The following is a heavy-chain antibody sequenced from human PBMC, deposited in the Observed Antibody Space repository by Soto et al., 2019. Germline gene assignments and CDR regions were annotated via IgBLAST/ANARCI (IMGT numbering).Heavy chain of an antibody. Sequence: SETLSLTCTVSGGSISRSSYYWGWIPQPPGRGLEWIGSIYYSGSTYYNPSLKSRVTISVDTSKNQFSLKLSSVTAADTAVYYCARHYVDTAMVHAYYYYYGMDVWGQGTTVTVSS. CDR1: GGSISRSSYY. D-gene: IGHD5-18*01. V-gene: IGHV4-39*01. CDR2: IYYSGST. CDR3: ARHYVDTAMVHAYYYYYGMDV. J-gene: IGHJ6*02.